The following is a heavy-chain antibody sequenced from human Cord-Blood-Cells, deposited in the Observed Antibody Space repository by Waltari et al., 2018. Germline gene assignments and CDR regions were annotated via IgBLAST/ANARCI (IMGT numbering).Heavy chain of an antibody. CDR1: GFTSSSYW. D-gene: IGHD2-15*01. Sequence: EVQLVESGGGLVQPGGPLRLPCAASGFTSSSYWMHWVRQAPGKGLVWVSRINSDGSSTSYADSVKGRFTVSRDNAKNTLYLQMNSLRAEDTAVYYCARGVAGDAFDIWGQGTMVTVSS. CDR3: ARGVAGDAFDI. J-gene: IGHJ3*02. V-gene: IGHV3-74*01. CDR2: INSDGSST.